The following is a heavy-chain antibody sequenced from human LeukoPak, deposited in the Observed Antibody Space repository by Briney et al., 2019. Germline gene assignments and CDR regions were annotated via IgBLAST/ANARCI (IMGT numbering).Heavy chain of an antibody. V-gene: IGHV3-53*01. J-gene: IGHJ4*02. CDR1: DFTGSSNY. CDR3: AKETLRFGELVQDFA. D-gene: IGHD3-10*01. CDR2: IYSGGST. Sequence: PGGSLRLSCAASDFTGSSNYMSWVRQAPGKGLEWVSVIYSGGSTYYADSVKGRFTVSRDDSENTLYLQMNSLRAEDTAVYYCAKETLRFGELVQDFARGQGTLVTVSS.